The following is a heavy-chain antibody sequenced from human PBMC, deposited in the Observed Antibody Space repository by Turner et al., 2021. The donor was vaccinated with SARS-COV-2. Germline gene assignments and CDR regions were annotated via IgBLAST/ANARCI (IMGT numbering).Heavy chain of an antibody. Sequence: QVQLVQSGAEVKKPGSSVTVSCKASGGTFSSYAISWVRQAPGQGLEWMGGIIPIFGTAKYEQKFQGRVTINADESTSTAYMELSSLRSEDTAVYYCARAREDIVVVPAAMRSGYYGMDVWGQGTTVTVS. J-gene: IGHJ6*02. CDR2: IIPIFGTA. V-gene: IGHV1-69*01. D-gene: IGHD2-2*01. CDR1: GGTFSSYA. CDR3: ARAREDIVVVPAAMRSGYYGMDV.